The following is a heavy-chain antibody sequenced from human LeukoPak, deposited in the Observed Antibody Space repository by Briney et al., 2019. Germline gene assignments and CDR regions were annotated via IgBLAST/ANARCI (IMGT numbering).Heavy chain of an antibody. CDR3: AKGKVNHLGALDY. Sequence: PGGSLRLSCAASGFTFSSYAMTWVRQAPGKGLEWVSTISESGGGSYSGGGTYYGDSVKGRFIISKDGSTNTLFLQMDSLRADDTGIYYCAKGKVNHLGALDYWGQGTLVIVSS. CDR2: ISESGGGSYSGGGT. D-gene: IGHD1-26*01. CDR1: GFTFSSYA. J-gene: IGHJ4*02. V-gene: IGHV3-23*01.